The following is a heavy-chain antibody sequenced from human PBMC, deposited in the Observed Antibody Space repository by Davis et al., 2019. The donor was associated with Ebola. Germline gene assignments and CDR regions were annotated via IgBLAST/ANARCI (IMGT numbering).Heavy chain of an antibody. J-gene: IGHJ6*02. CDR3: ARAGSSGWYTTTMDV. V-gene: IGHV3-33*01. CDR2: IWYDGSNK. CDR1: GFTFSSYG. Sequence: GESLKISCAASGFTFSSYGMHWVRQAPGKGLEWVAVIWYDGSNKYYADSVKGRFTISRDNSKNTLYLQMNSLRAEDTAVYYCARAGSSGWYTTTMDVWGQGTTVTVSS. D-gene: IGHD6-19*01.